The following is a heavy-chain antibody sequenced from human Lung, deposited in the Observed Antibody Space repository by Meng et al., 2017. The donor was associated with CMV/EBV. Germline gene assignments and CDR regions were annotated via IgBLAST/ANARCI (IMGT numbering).Heavy chain of an antibody. D-gene: IGHD5-18*01. Sequence: ASVKVSCKASGYTFTGYYMHWLRQAPGQGLEWMGWINPNSGGTNYAQKFQGRVTMTRDTSISTAFMELSRLRSDDAAVYYCAREEAMVGYYTNWFDAWGQGALVTVSS. V-gene: IGHV1-2*02. CDR3: AREEAMVGYYTNWFDA. CDR2: INPNSGGT. J-gene: IGHJ5*02. CDR1: GYTFTGYY.